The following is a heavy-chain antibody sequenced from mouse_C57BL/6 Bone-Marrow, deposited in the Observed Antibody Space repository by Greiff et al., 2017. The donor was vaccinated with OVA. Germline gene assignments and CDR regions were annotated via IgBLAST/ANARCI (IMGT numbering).Heavy chain of an antibody. J-gene: IGHJ3*01. CDR2: IDPSVGNT. V-gene: IGHV1-50*01. Sequence: QVQLQQSGAELVKPGASVKLSCKASGYTFTSYWMQWVKQRPGQGLGWIGEIDPSVGNTNYNQKFKGKATLTVDTSSSTAYMQLSSLTSEDSAVYYCARRYGSTFAYWGQGTLVTVSA. CDR1: GYTFTSYW. D-gene: IGHD1-1*01. CDR3: ARRYGSTFAY.